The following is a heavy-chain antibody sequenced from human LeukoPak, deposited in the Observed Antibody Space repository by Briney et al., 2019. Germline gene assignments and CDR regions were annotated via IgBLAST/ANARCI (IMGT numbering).Heavy chain of an antibody. Sequence: SETLSLTCTVSSGSVSSGRYYWSWIRQPPGKGLDWIGYFYYSGSTNYNPSLKTRVTISVDTSKNQFSLKVSSVTAADTAVYYCARKRTGDQGYYFDYWGQGTLVTVSS. D-gene: IGHD1-1*01. V-gene: IGHV4-61*01. CDR2: FYYSGST. CDR3: ARKRTGDQGYYFDY. CDR1: SGSVSSGRYY. J-gene: IGHJ4*02.